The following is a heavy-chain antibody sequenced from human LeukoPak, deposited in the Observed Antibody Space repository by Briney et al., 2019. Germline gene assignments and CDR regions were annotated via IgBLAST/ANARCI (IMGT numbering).Heavy chain of an antibody. J-gene: IGHJ4*02. V-gene: IGHV2-70*01. D-gene: IGHD6-19*01. CDR1: GFSLNSPGVG. CDR2: IDWDDDK. CDR3: ARKNSSGFDY. Sequence: SGPTLVKPTQTLTLTCTFSGFSLNSPGVGVGWIRQPPGKALEWLAPIDWDDDKYYSTSLKTRLTISKDTSKNQVVLTMTNMDPVDTATYYCARKNSSGFDYWGQGTLVTVSS.